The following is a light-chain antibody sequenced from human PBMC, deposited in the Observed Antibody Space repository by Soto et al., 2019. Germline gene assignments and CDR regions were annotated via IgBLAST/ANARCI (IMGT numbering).Light chain of an antibody. CDR1: QSLSSY. J-gene: IGKJ2*01. Sequence: EIVLTQSPATLSLSPGERATLSCRASQSLSSYLAWYQQKPGQAPRLLIYDASHRATGIPARFSGSGSGSDFTLTISNLEPEDFVVYYCQQRTSWPRTFGQGTKLEIK. V-gene: IGKV3-11*01. CDR3: QQRTSWPRT. CDR2: DAS.